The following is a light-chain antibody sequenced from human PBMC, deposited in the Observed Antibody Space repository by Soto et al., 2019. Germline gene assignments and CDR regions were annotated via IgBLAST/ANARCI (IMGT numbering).Light chain of an antibody. CDR2: AAS. V-gene: IGKV1-12*01. J-gene: IGKJ4*01. CDR1: QGISSW. Sequence: DIQMTQSPSSVSASVGDRVTITCRAGQGISSWSAWHQQKPGKAPKLLIYAASSLQSGVPSRFSASGSGTDGPLTIGRPQPEDFATYYCQQANSFLLTVGGGTKADIK. CDR3: QQANSFLLT.